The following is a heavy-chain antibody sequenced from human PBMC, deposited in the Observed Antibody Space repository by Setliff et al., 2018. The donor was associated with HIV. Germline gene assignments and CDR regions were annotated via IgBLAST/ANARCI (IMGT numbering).Heavy chain of an antibody. V-gene: IGHV4-39*07. J-gene: IGHJ4*02. D-gene: IGHD4-17*01. CDR3: ARRIYGNNPYFDY. Sequence: SETLSLTCTVSGGSVGSGSYYWSWVRQPPGKGLEWIGSIYHNGITYCNPSLKSRVTISVDASQNQFSLKLSSVTAADTAIYYCARRIYGNNPYFDYWSQGTLVTVS. CDR1: GGSVGSGSYY. CDR2: IYHNGIT.